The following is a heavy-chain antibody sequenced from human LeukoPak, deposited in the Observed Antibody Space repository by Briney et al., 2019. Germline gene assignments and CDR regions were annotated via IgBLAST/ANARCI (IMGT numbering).Heavy chain of an antibody. CDR3: VKRWYDFWSGYDDY. Sequence: PGGSLRLSCAASGFTVSSNYMSWVRQAPGKGLEWVSVIYSGGSTYYADSVKGRFTISRDNSKNTLYLQMNSLRAEDTAVYYWVKRWYDFWSGYDDYWGQGTLVTVSS. CDR1: GFTVSSNY. V-gene: IGHV3-66*01. D-gene: IGHD3-3*01. J-gene: IGHJ4*02. CDR2: IYSGGST.